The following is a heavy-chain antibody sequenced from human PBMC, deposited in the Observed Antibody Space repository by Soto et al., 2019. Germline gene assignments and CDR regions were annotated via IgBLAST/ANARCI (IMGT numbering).Heavy chain of an antibody. D-gene: IGHD4-17*01. J-gene: IGHJ4*02. V-gene: IGHV4-59*08. CDR2: THYSGST. CDR3: ARHETLHGAYDY. CDR1: GGSISSYY. Sequence: QVQLQESGPGLVKPSETLSLTCTVSGGSISSYYWSWIRQPPGKGLEWIGYTHYSGSTNYNPSLKSRITISVAPSKNQFSLKLSSVTAADTAVYYCARHETLHGAYDYWGQGTLVTVSS.